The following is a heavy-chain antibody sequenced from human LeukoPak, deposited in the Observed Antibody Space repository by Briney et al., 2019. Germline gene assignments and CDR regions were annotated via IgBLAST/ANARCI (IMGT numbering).Heavy chain of an antibody. J-gene: IGHJ6*03. CDR3: ARAKTYYYMDV. CDR1: GGSISSYY. V-gene: IGHV4-59*12. CDR2: IYYSGST. Sequence: ASETLSLTCTVSGGSISSYYWSWIRQPPGKGLEWIGYIYYSGSTNYNPSLKSRVTISVDTSKNQFSLKLSSVTAADTAVYYCARAKTYYYMDVWGKGTTVTVSS.